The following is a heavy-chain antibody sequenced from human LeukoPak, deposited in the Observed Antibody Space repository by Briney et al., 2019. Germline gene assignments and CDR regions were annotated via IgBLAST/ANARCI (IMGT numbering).Heavy chain of an antibody. CDR3: ATSEYSSSSSRYFDL. D-gene: IGHD6-6*01. V-gene: IGHV1-24*01. Sequence: ATSVKVSCKVSGYTLTELSMHWVRQAPGKEVEWMGGFDPEDGETIYAQKFQGGVTMTVDTYTNTAYTELSSLRSGDTAVYYCATSEYSSSSSRYFDLWGRGTLVTVSS. CDR1: GYTLTELS. CDR2: FDPEDGET. J-gene: IGHJ2*01.